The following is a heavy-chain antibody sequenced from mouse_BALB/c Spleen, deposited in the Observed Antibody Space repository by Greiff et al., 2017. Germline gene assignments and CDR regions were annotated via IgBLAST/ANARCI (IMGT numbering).Heavy chain of an antibody. V-gene: IGHV3-6*02. CDR3: ARVGDDYDEDYYAMDY. CDR1: GYSITSGYY. J-gene: IGHJ4*01. CDR2: ISYDGSN. Sequence: EVQLQESGPGLVKPSQSLSLTCSVTGYSITSGYYWNWIRQFPGNKLEWMGYISYDGSNNYNPSLKNRISITRDTSKNQFFLKLNSVTTEDTATYYCARVGDDYDEDYYAMDYWGQGTSVTVSS. D-gene: IGHD2-4*01.